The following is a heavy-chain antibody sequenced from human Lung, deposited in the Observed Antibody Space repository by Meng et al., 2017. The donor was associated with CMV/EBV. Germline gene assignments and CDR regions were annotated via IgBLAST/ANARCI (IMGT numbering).Heavy chain of an antibody. D-gene: IGHD5-12*01. V-gene: IGHV3-21*01. Sequence: ESLKISXAASGFTFSSYDMSWVRQAPGKGLEWVSSISTGGRDLYYADSVKGRFTISRDNAKNSLYLQMNSLRAEDKAVYFCARVWGKGSGYDFDLWGQGTPVTVSS. CDR3: ARVWGKGSGYDFDL. CDR2: ISTGGRDL. CDR1: GFTFSSYD. J-gene: IGHJ4*02.